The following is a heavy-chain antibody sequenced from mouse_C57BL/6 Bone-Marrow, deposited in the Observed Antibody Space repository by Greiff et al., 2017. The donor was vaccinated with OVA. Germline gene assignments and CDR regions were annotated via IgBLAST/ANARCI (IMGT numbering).Heavy chain of an antibody. Sequence: EVQLQQSGPELVKPGAPVRISCRALVYSFPGYNMNWGKQSPKKSLEWIGEINPRTGGTTYNQKFKAKATLTVDKSSSTAYMQLKSLTSEDSAVYYCARSQGSSGYDYGFDYWGQGTTLTVSS. CDR3: ARSQGSSGYDYGFDY. D-gene: IGHD3-2*02. V-gene: IGHV1-42*01. CDR1: VYSFPGYN. CDR2: INPRTGGT. J-gene: IGHJ2*01.